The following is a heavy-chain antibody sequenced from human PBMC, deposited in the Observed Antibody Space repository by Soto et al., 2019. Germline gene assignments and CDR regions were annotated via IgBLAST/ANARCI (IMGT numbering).Heavy chain of an antibody. CDR2: IWYDGSNK. CDR3: ARRGIAAQWFDP. V-gene: IGHV3-33*01. Sequence: GGSLRLSCAASGFTFSSYGMHWVRQAPGKGLEWVVVIWYDGSNKYYADSVKGRFTISRDNSKNTLYLQMNSLRAEDTAVYYCARRGIAAQWFDPWGQGTLVTVSS. D-gene: IGHD6-6*01. CDR1: GFTFSSYG. J-gene: IGHJ5*02.